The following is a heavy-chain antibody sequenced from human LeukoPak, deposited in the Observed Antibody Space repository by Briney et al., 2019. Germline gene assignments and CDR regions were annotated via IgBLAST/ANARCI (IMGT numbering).Heavy chain of an antibody. V-gene: IGHV4-38-2*01. CDR2: VYHSGTI. Sequence: SETLSLTCAVSGYSISSGYYWGWIRQPPGKGLEWIGSVYHSGTIHYNPSLKSRVTMSVDTSTNQFSLNLSSVTAADTAMYYCARQIQTVVTTSRFDFWGQGTLVTVSS. CDR1: GYSISSGYY. J-gene: IGHJ4*02. D-gene: IGHD2-21*02. CDR3: ARQIQTVVTTSRFDF.